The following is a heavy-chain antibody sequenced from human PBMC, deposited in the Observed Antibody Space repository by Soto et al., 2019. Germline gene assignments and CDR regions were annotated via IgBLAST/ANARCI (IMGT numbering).Heavy chain of an antibody. V-gene: IGHV1-3*05. D-gene: IGHD3-10*01. CDR3: ARGGPPIDY. CDR1: GYTFSSYA. J-gene: IGHJ4*02. Sequence: QVQLVQSGAEEKKPGASVKVSCKASGYTFSSYAMHWVRQAPGQRLEWMGGINAGNGNTKYSQKFQGRVPITRDTSASTAYMELSSLRSEDTAVYYCARGGPPIDYWGQGNLVTVSS. CDR2: INAGNGNT.